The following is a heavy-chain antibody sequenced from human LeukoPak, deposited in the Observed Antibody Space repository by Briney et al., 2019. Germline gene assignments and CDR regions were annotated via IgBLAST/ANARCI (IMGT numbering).Heavy chain of an antibody. Sequence: SETLSLTCTVSGDSVSGISFYWSWIRQPPGKGLQYIGYIQYSGSTNYNPSLKSRVTISVDTSKNQFSLKLSSVTAADTAVYYCARYYDRSGYWSTPHFDYWGQGTLVAVSS. J-gene: IGHJ4*02. D-gene: IGHD3-22*01. V-gene: IGHV4-61*01. CDR1: GDSVSGISFY. CDR3: ARYYDRSGYWSTPHFDY. CDR2: IQYSGST.